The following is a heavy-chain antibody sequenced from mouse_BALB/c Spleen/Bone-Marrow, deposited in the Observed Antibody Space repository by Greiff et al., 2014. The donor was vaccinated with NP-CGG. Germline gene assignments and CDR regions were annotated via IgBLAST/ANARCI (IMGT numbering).Heavy chain of an antibody. J-gene: IGHJ4*01. CDR3: ARALGDGYDYAMDY. V-gene: IGHV1-69*02. Sequence: QVQLQQPGAELVKPGAPVRLSCKASGYTFTSYWMNWVKQRPGRGLEWIGRIDPSDSETHYNQKFKDKATLTVDESSSTAYIQLSSLTSEDSAVYYCARALGDGYDYAMDYWGQGTSVTVSS. D-gene: IGHD2-2*01. CDR2: IDPSDSET. CDR1: GYTFTSYW.